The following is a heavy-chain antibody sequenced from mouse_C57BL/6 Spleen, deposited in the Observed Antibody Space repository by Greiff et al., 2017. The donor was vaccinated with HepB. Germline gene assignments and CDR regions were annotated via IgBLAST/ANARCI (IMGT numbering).Heavy chain of an antibody. CDR2: IYPGDGDT. D-gene: IGHD2-4*01. CDR3: ARWDDYDAWFAY. J-gene: IGHJ3*01. CDR1: GYAFSSSW. V-gene: IGHV1-82*01. Sequence: QVQLKQSGPELVKPGASVKISCKASGYAFSSSWMNWVKQRPGKGLEWIGRIYPGDGDTNYNGKFKGKATLTADKSSSTAYMQLSSRTSEDSAVYFCARWDDYDAWFAYWGQGTLVTVSA.